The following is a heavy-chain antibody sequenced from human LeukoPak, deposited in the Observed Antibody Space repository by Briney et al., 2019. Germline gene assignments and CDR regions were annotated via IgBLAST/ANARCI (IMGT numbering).Heavy chain of an antibody. CDR2: INHSGST. V-gene: IGHV4-34*01. Sequence: KPSETLSLTCAVYGGSFSGYYWSWIRQPPGKGLEWIGEINHSGSTNYNPSLKSRVTISVDTSKNQFSLKLSSVTAADTAVYYCARHMAAAGTLGSGFDYWGQGTLVTVSS. CDR1: GGSFSGYY. CDR3: ARHMAAAGTLGSGFDY. J-gene: IGHJ4*02. D-gene: IGHD6-13*01.